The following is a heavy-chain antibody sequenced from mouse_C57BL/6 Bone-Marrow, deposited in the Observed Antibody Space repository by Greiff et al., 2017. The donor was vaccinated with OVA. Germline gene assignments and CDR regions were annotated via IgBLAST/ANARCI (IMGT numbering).Heavy chain of an antibody. J-gene: IGHJ1*03. CDR3: ARRDYGPRRYFDV. CDR2: IDPSDSYT. D-gene: IGHD1-2*01. Sequence: QVQLQQPGAELVKPGASVKLSCKASGYTFTSYWMQWVKQRPGQGLEWIGEIDPSDSYTNYNQKFKGKATLTVDTSSSTAYMQLSSLTSEDSAVYYCARRDYGPRRYFDVWGTGTTGTVSS. V-gene: IGHV1-50*01. CDR1: GYTFTSYW.